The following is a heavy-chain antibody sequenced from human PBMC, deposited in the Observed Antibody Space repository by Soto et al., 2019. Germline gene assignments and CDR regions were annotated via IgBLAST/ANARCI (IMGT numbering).Heavy chain of an antibody. V-gene: IGHV3-74*01. CDR3: AREHDYGGNSLSY. CDR2: INSDGSST. Sequence: PXVSLQHSCAASGFTFSSYWVHWVRQAPGKGLVWVSRINSDGSSTSYADSVKGRFTISRDNAKNTLYLQMNSLRAEDTAVYYCAREHDYGGNSLSYWGQGTLVTVSS. D-gene: IGHD4-17*01. CDR1: GFTFSSYW. J-gene: IGHJ4*02.